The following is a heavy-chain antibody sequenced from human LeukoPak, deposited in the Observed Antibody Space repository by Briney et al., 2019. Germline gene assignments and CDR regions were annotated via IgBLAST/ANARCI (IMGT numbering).Heavy chain of an antibody. CDR3: ARSGDSGSYYDNFDY. CDR2: IYPGDSDT. CDR1: GYSFTSYW. V-gene: IGHV5-51*01. J-gene: IGHJ4*02. Sequence: GESLKISCKGSGYSFTSYWIGWVRQMPGKGLEWMGIIYPGDSDTRYSPSFQGQVTISADTSISTAHLQCSSLRASGTAMYYCARSGDSGSYYDNFDYWGQGTLVTVSS. D-gene: IGHD1-26*01.